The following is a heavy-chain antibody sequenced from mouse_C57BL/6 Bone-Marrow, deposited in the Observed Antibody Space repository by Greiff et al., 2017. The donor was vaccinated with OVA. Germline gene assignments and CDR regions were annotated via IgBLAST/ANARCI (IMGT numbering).Heavy chain of an antibody. CDR1: GYTFTDYY. D-gene: IGHD1-1*01. Sequence: VQLQQSGAELVRPGASVKLSCKASGYTFTDYYIHWVKQRPGQGLEWIARIYPGSGNTYYNEKFKGKATLTAEKSSSTAYMQLSSLTSEDSAVYCCARSRAWFAYWGQGTLVTVSA. J-gene: IGHJ3*01. CDR2: IYPGSGNT. V-gene: IGHV1-76*01. CDR3: ARSRAWFAY.